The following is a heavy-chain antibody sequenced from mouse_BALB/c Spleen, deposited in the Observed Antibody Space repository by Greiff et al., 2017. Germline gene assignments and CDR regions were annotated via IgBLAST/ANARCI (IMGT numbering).Heavy chain of an antibody. CDR2: IDPANGNT. D-gene: IGHD2-4*01. Sequence: EVKLQESGAELVKPGASVKLSCTASGFNIKDTYMHWVKQRPEQGLEWIGRIDPANGNTKYDPKFQGKATITADTSSNTAYLQLSSLTSEDTAVYYCARASTMITTRGVWFAYWGQGTLVTVSA. CDR3: ARASTMITTRGVWFAY. CDR1: GFNIKDTY. V-gene: IGHV14-3*02. J-gene: IGHJ3*01.